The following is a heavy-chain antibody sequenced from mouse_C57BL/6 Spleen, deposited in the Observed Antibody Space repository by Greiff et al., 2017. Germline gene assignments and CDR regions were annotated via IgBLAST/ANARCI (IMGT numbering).Heavy chain of an antibody. V-gene: IGHV1-64*01. CDR1: GYTFTSYW. CDR3: ARGELGSYYDGAMDY. CDR2: IHPSSGST. Sequence: QVQLQQPGAELVKPGASVKLSCKASGYTFTSYWMHWVKQRPGQGLEWIGMIHPSSGSTNYNEKFKSKATLTVDKSSSTAYMQLSSLASEDSAVYCCARGELGSYYDGAMDYWGPGTSVTLSS. D-gene: IGHD1-1*01. J-gene: IGHJ4*01.